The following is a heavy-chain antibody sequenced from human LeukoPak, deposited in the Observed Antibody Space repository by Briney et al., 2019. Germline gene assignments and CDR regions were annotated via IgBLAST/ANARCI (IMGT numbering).Heavy chain of an antibody. Sequence: ASVKVSCKASGYTFTGYYMHWVRQAPGQGLEWMGWINPNSGGSNYAQKFQGRVTMTRDTSISTAYMELSRLRSDDTAVYYCARSRTGSGFLFDYWGQGTLVTVSS. D-gene: IGHD3-10*01. CDR1: GYTFTGYY. V-gene: IGHV1-2*02. J-gene: IGHJ4*02. CDR2: INPNSGGS. CDR3: ARSRTGSGFLFDY.